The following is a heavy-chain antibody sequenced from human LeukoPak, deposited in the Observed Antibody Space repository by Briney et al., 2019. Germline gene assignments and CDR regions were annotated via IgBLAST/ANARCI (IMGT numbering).Heavy chain of an antibody. Sequence: TGGSLRLSCEASGFTFSSYAMSWVRQAPGKGLEWVSAISGSGGSTYYADSVKGRFTIPRDNSKNTLYLQMNSLRAEDTAVYYCAKYGSGSYLVGYWGQGTLVTVSS. CDR1: GFTFSSYA. D-gene: IGHD3-10*01. J-gene: IGHJ4*02. CDR3: AKYGSGSYLVGY. V-gene: IGHV3-23*01. CDR2: ISGSGGST.